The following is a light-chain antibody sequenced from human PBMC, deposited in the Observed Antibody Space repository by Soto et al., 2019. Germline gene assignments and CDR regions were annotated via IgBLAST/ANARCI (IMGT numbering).Light chain of an antibody. Sequence: DIQMTQSPSSLSASVGDRVTITCRASQKISSYLNWYHQKPGKAPELLIYGASTLESGVPSRFSGGGSGTDFNLTITMLQPEDFETYYCQQSYSSPPTFGQGTKVEI. V-gene: IGKV1-39*01. CDR1: QKISSY. CDR2: GAS. J-gene: IGKJ1*01. CDR3: QQSYSSPPT.